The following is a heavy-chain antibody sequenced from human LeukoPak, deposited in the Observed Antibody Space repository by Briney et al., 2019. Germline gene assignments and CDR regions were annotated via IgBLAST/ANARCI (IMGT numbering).Heavy chain of an antibody. V-gene: IGHV4-38-2*01. CDR3: ARGGGSSSWSPIGY. CDR2: IYHTGET. Sequence: SETLSLTCAVSGFSITTGYFWGWIRRPPGKGLDWIGGIYHTGETHYNPSLKSRVTISVDTSKNEFSLKVNSVTAADTAVYYCARGGGSSSWSPIGYWGQGTLVTVSS. CDR1: GFSITTGYF. J-gene: IGHJ4*02. D-gene: IGHD6-13*01.